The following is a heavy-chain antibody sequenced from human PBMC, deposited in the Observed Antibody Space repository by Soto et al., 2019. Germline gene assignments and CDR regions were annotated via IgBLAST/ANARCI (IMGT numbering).Heavy chain of an antibody. CDR2: INACNGNT. CDR1: GYTFTSYA. Sequence: ASVKVSCKASGYTFTSYAMHWVRQAPGQRLEWMGWINACNGNTKYSQKFQGRVTITRDTSASTAYMELSSLRSEDTAVYYCAKLPTRYCSSTSCSDYWGQGTLVTVSS. J-gene: IGHJ4*02. V-gene: IGHV1-3*01. CDR3: AKLPTRYCSSTSCSDY. D-gene: IGHD2-2*01.